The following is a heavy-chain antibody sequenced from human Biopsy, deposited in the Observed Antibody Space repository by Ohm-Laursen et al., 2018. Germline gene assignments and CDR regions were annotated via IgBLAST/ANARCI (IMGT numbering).Heavy chain of an antibody. V-gene: IGHV4-34*01. CDR2: INHSGRT. CDR3: VRGVDYYDPYHYYALDV. J-gene: IGHJ6*02. D-gene: IGHD3-22*01. CDR1: GESFNGYY. Sequence: GTLSLTCAVYGESFNGYYWSWIRQTPGKGLEWIGEINHSGRTNYNPSLKSRVTISVDTSKNQFSLKVRSVTTADTAVYYCVRGVDYYDPYHYYALDVWGQGTTVTVSS.